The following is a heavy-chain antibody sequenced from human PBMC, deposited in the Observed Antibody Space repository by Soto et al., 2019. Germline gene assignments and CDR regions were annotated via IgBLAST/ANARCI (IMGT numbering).Heavy chain of an antibody. V-gene: IGHV1-69*01. Sequence: QVQLVQSGAEVKKPGSSVTVSCKTSGGTFSKDDINWVRQAPGQGLEWMGLLIPVFGSPIYAQKFQGRIRITADESTSTAFMDLSSLRSEDTAVYYCTRVLGYTFEPGKTRYYAMDVWGQGTTVSVSS. CDR3: TRVLGYTFEPGKTRYYAMDV. J-gene: IGHJ6*02. D-gene: IGHD5-18*01. CDR1: GGTFSKDD. CDR2: LIPVFGSP.